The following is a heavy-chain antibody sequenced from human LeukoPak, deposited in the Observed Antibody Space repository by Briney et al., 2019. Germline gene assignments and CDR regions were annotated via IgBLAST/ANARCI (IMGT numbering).Heavy chain of an antibody. CDR1: GFTFSTYS. CDR3: ARVAFGLYVMDV. CDR2: ISSDSDYI. J-gene: IGHJ6*02. Sequence: GGSLRLSCAAAGFTFSTYSMDWVRQAPGKGLEWVSSISSDSDYIYYADSLKGRFTISRDNAKNSLYLQMISLRAEDTAVYYCARVAFGLYVMDVWGQGTTVTVSS. V-gene: IGHV3-21*01. D-gene: IGHD3/OR15-3a*01.